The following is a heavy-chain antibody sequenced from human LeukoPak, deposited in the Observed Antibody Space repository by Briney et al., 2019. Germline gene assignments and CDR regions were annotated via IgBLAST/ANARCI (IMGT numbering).Heavy chain of an antibody. D-gene: IGHD5-18*01. Sequence: LSLTCTVSGYSISSGYYWGWIRQPPGKGLEWVSYISSSGTGIYDADSVKGRFSISRDNAKNSLYLQMNSLRPEDTAVYYCARDSDTAGYYYYMDVWGKGTTVIVSS. CDR2: ISSSGTGI. V-gene: IGHV3-11*04. CDR3: ARDSDTAGYYYYMDV. J-gene: IGHJ6*03. CDR1: GYSISSGYY.